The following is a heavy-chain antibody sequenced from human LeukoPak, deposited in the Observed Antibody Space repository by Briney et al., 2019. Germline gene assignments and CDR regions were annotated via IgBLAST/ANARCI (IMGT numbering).Heavy chain of an antibody. V-gene: IGHV3-53*01. Sequence: QPGGSLRLSCAASGFTVSSNYMSWVRQAPGKGLEWDSVIYSGGSTYYADSVKGRFTISRDNSKNTLYLQMNSLRAEDTAVYYCARDATYYYGMDVWGKGTTVTVSS. CDR3: ARDATYYYGMDV. CDR2: IYSGGST. J-gene: IGHJ6*04. CDR1: GFTVSSNY.